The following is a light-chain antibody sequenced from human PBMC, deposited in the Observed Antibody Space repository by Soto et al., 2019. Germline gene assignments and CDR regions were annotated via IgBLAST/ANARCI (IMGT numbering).Light chain of an antibody. Sequence: QPVLTQPAPGSRSPGQCITIFCPGTSSDVGGYNFVSWYQQHPGKAPKLMIHDVRNRPSGVSNRFSGSKSVNTASLTISGLQAEDEADYYCSSYTSISTYVFGTVTKVTV. J-gene: IGLJ1*01. CDR1: SSDVGGYNF. CDR2: DVR. CDR3: SSYTSISTYV. V-gene: IGLV2-14*01.